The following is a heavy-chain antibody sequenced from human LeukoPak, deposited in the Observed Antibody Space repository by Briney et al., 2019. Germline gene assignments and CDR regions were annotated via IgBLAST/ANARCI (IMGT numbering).Heavy chain of an antibody. CDR1: GFTFNRYG. J-gene: IGHJ4*02. D-gene: IGHD3-22*01. V-gene: IGHV3-7*01. CDR3: ARDPRGPTGFDSGGRDSFDY. CDR2: IKQDGSEK. Sequence: GGSLTLSCVAIGFTFNRYGMHWVRQAPGKGLQWVANIKQDGSEKYFVDSVKGRFTISKDNSKNTPYLQLSTLRAEDTAVYYCARDPRGPTGFDSGGRDSFDYWGQGTLVTVSS.